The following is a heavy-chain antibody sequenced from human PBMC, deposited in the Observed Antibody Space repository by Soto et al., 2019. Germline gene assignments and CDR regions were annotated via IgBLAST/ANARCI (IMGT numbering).Heavy chain of an antibody. D-gene: IGHD6-13*01. CDR3: DRPASSLYSSLYLEL. J-gene: IGHJ2*01. V-gene: IGHV3-30*03. CDR2: ISYDGSNK. CDR1: GFTFSSYG. Sequence: GGSVTLSCAASGFTFSSYGMHWVRQAPGKGMEWVSVISYDGSNKYYADSVKGRFTISRDNSNNTLYLQMNSLRAEDTAVYYVDRPASSLYSSLYLELSGRGTLVNVSS.